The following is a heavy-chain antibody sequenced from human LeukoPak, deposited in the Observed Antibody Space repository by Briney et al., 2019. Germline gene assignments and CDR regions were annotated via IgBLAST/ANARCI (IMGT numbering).Heavy chain of an antibody. CDR3: AKDPGFIVVVPAAIAFDI. V-gene: IGHV3-23*01. J-gene: IGHJ3*02. Sequence: GGSLRLSCAASGFTFSSYSISGVRQAPGKVREWGSASIGIGGSTYYADSVKGRFTISTDNSKNPLYLQMNSLRAEDTAVYYCAKDPGFIVVVPAAIAFDIWGQGTMVTVSS. CDR1: GFTFSSYS. CDR2: SIGIGGST. D-gene: IGHD2-2*01.